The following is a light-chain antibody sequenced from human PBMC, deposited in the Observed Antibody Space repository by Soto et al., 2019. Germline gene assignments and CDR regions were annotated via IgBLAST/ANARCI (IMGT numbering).Light chain of an antibody. CDR2: DVS. Sequence: QSVLTQPASVSGSPGQSITITCTGTTSDIGRYNYVSWYLQDPGKAPKLIIYDVSYRPSGVSNRFSGSKSGNTASLTISALQAEAEVDYYCSSYTSSSTYVFGTWTKVTVL. CDR3: SSYTSSSTYV. CDR1: TSDIGRYNY. J-gene: IGLJ1*01. V-gene: IGLV2-14*01.